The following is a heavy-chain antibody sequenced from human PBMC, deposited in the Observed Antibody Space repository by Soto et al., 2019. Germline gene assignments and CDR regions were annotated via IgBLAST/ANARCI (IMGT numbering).Heavy chain of an antibody. J-gene: IGHJ4*02. CDR1: GFTFSSYA. D-gene: IGHD2-2*01. CDR2: ISGSGGST. V-gene: IGHV3-23*01. Sequence: EVQLLESGGGLVQPGGSLRLSCAASGFTFSSYAMSWVRQAPGKGLEWVSGISGSGGSTFYADSVRGRFTISRDNSKNTLYLQMNSLRAEDTAVYYCAKGLRYQPRGFDYWGQGTLVTVSS. CDR3: AKGLRYQPRGFDY.